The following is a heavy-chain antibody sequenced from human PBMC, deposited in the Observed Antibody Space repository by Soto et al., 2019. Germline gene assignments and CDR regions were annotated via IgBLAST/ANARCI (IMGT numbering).Heavy chain of an antibody. CDR2: IWYDGSNK. CDR1: GFTCIRFG. Sequence: PACSPRPCCEASGFTCIRFGMHWVRTAPGKGLEWVAVIWYDGSNKYYADSVKGRFTISRDNSKNTLYLQMNSLRAEDTAVYYCARVGPDWVDSTPPHYYYYGRDVWGQGNTVTVS. V-gene: IGHV3-33*01. CDR3: ARVGPDWVDSTPPHYYYYGRDV. D-gene: IGHD3-22*01. J-gene: IGHJ6*02.